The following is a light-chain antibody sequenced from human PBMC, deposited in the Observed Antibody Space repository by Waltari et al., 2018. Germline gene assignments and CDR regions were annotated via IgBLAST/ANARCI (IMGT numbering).Light chain of an antibody. V-gene: IGLV2-8*01. CDR3: SSYTDTNNFV. J-gene: IGLJ1*01. CDR1: TTDTGTYNF. Sequence: QSALAQPPSASGSPGQSVTISCTAATTDTGTYNFASWYQQHPGKAPKLIIYEVCTRPSGVPDRFSGSKSGNTASLTVSGLQTEDEADYYCSSYTDTNNFVFGTGTKVTVL. CDR2: EVC.